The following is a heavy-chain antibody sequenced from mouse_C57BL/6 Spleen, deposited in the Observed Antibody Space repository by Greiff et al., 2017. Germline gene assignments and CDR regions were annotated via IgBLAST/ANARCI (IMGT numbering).Heavy chain of an antibody. V-gene: IGHV1-26*01. J-gene: IGHJ4*01. CDR3: ARRGYPTSYAMDY. CDR1: GYTFTDYY. Sequence: EVQLQQSGPELVKPGASVKISCKASGYTFTDYYMNWVKQSHGKSLEWIGDINPNNGGTSYNQKFKGKATLTVDKSSSTAYMELRSLTSEDSAVYYCARRGYPTSYAMDYWGQGTSVTVSS. CDR2: INPNNGGT. D-gene: IGHD2-2*01.